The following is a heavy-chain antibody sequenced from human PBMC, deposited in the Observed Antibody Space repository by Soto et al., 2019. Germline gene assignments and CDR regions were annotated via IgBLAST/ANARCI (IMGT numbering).Heavy chain of an antibody. D-gene: IGHD3-10*01. CDR1: GFTFTTYG. J-gene: IGHJ6*02. Sequence: QVQLVQSGAEVKKPGASVKVSCKASGFTFTTYGFTWVRQAPGQGLEWRGWISAYNGNTNHAQKFQGRVTMTTDTSTSTVYLELRSLTSDDTAVYYCARGGRDGMDVWGQGTTVTLSS. CDR3: ARGGRDGMDV. CDR2: ISAYNGNT. V-gene: IGHV1-18*01.